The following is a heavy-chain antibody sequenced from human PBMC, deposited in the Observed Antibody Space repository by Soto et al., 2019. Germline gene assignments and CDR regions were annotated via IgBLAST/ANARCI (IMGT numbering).Heavy chain of an antibody. CDR2: IYYSGST. Sequence: PSETLSLTCTVSGGSISSSSYYWGWIRQPPGKGLQWIGSIYYSGSTYYNPSLKSRVTISVDKSKNQFSLKLSSVTAADTAVYYCARPYFYETSGYFCPADTFDIWGPGTMVTVS. V-gene: IGHV4-39*01. CDR3: ARPYFYETSGYFCPADTFDI. CDR1: GGSISSSSYY. J-gene: IGHJ3*02. D-gene: IGHD3-22*01.